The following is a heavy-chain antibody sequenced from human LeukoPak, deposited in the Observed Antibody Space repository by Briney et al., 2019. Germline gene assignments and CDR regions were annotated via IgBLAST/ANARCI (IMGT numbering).Heavy chain of an antibody. CDR1: GVSISSGGYY. CDR3: ARAPRLAYCGGDCYSNFDY. J-gene: IGHJ4*02. V-gene: IGHV4-31*03. Sequence: SETLSLTCTVSGVSISSGGYYWSWIRQHPGKGLEWIGYIYYSGSTYYNPSLKSRVIISVDTSKNQFSLKLSSVTAADTAVYYCARAPRLAYCGGDCYSNFDYWGQGTLVTVSS. CDR2: IYYSGST. D-gene: IGHD2-21*02.